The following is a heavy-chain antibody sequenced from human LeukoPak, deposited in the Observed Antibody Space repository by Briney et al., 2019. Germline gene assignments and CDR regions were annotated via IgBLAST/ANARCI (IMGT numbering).Heavy chain of an antibody. CDR3: VRDNPRCCGVVPANIDDY. J-gene: IGHJ4*02. Sequence: GGSLRLSCAASGFTFSNYGMHWVRQAPGKGLEWVAVIWYDGSNKYYAESVKGRFTISRDNAKNSLYLQMHSLRAEGTALYYCVRDNPRCCGVVPANIDDYWGQGTLVTVSS. D-gene: IGHD2-15*01. CDR1: GFTFSNYG. CDR2: IWYDGSNK. V-gene: IGHV3-33*01.